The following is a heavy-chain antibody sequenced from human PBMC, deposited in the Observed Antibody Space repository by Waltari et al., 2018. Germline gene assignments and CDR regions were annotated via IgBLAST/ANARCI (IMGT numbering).Heavy chain of an antibody. V-gene: IGHV3-9*01. CDR2: ISWNSGSI. CDR1: GFTFDDYA. Sequence: EVQLVESGGGLVQPGRSLRLSCAASGFTFDDYAMHWVRQAPGKGLEWVSGISWNSGSIGYADSVKGRFTISRDNAKNSLYLQMNSLRAEDTALYYCAKDMVQADTMVRGVPNDAFDIWGQGTMVTVSS. CDR3: AKDMVQADTMVRGVPNDAFDI. D-gene: IGHD3-10*01. J-gene: IGHJ3*02.